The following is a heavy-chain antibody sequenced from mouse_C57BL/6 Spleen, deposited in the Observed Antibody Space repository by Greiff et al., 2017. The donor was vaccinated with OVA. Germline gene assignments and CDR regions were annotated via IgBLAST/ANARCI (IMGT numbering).Heavy chain of an antibody. CDR2: ISDGGSYT. Sequence: EVKLMESGGGLVKPGGSLKLSCAASGFTFSSYAMSWVRQTPEKRLEWVATISDGGSYTYYPDNVKGRFTISRDNAKNTLYLQMSHLKSEDTAMYYCARDRRNGYYRFAYWGQGTLVTVSA. V-gene: IGHV5-4*01. CDR1: GFTFSSYA. D-gene: IGHD2-3*01. CDR3: ARDRRNGYYRFAY. J-gene: IGHJ3*01.